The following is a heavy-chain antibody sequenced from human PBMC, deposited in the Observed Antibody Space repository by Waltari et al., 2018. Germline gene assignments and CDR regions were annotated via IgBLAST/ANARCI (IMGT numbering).Heavy chain of an antibody. CDR1: GAPMPSTSYY. V-gene: IGHV4-39*02. Sequence: QLQLQASGPGLLMPPETLSVTCTLSGAPMPSTSYYWGWIRQPPGKGLEWIGSVYYSGGTFYTPSLKSRVTISVDTSENHFSLRLNSVTAADTAVYYCARIRWDLPHAFDIWGLGTMLTVSS. J-gene: IGHJ3*02. CDR2: VYYSGGT. CDR3: ARIRWDLPHAFDI. D-gene: IGHD1-26*01.